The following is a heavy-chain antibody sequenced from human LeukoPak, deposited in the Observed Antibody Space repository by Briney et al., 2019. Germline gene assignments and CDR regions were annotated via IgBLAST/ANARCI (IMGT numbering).Heavy chain of an antibody. D-gene: IGHD6-13*01. CDR2: INHSGST. V-gene: IGHV4-34*01. CDR3: ARGPAIAAAGRDYYYMDV. CDR1: GGSFSGYY. Sequence: SATLSLTCAVYGGSFSGYYWSWIRQPPGKGLEWIGEINHSGSTNYNPSLKSRVTISVDTSKNKFSLKLSSVTAADTAVYYCARGPAIAAAGRDYYYMDVWGKGTTVTVSS. J-gene: IGHJ6*03.